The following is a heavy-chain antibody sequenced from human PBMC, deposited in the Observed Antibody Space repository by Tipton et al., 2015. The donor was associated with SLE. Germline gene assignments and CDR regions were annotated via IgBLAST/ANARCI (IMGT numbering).Heavy chain of an antibody. CDR1: GFTVSSNY. CDR2: IYSGGTT. CDR3: ATRQGSGWYQYFDY. D-gene: IGHD6-19*01. V-gene: IGHV3-53*01. Sequence: QLVQSGGGLVQPGGSLRLSCAASGFTVSSNYMTWVRQAPGKGLEWVSIIYSGGTTYYTDSVKGRFTISRDNAKNSLYLQMNSLRAEDTAVYYCATRQGSGWYQYFDYWGQGTLVTVSS. J-gene: IGHJ4*02.